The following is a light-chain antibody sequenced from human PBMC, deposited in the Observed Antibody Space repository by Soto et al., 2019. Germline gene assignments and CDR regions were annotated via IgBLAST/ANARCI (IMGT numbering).Light chain of an antibody. V-gene: IGLV1-44*01. Sequence: QPVLTQPPSASGTPGQRVTITCYGDNSNIASNSVNWYQQLPGTAPKLLIYSDNRRPSGVPDRFSASKSGASAFLTISGLQSDDEADYYCSSWDRSLDNWMFGGGTKLTVL. CDR2: SDN. J-gene: IGLJ3*02. CDR1: NSNIASNS. CDR3: SSWDRSLDNWM.